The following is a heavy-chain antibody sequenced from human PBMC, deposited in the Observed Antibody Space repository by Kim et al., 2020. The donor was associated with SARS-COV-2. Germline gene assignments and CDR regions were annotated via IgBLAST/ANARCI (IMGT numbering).Heavy chain of an antibody. J-gene: IGHJ4*02. CDR1: GFTFSSYA. V-gene: IGHV3-30-3*01. D-gene: IGHD2-8*01. CDR2: ISYDGSNK. CDR3: VRVDCPEWCMQAPLDY. Sequence: GGSLRLSCAASGFTFSSYAMHWVRQAPGKGLEWVAVISYDGSNKYYADSVKGRFTISRDNSKNTLYLQMNSLRAEDTAVYYCVRVDCPEWCMQAPLDYWGQGTLVTVSS.